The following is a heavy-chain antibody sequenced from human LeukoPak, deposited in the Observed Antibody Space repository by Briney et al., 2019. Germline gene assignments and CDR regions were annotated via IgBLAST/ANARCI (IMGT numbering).Heavy chain of an antibody. CDR3: ASLSRYDYVWGSPSL. Sequence: PGGSLRLSCAASGFTFSSYGMHWVRQAPGKGLGWVAFIRYDGSNKYYADSVKGRFTISRDNSKNTLYLQMNSLRAEDTAGYYCASLSRYDYVWGSPSLWGQGTLVTVSS. J-gene: IGHJ4*02. D-gene: IGHD3-16*01. V-gene: IGHV3-30*02. CDR1: GFTFSSYG. CDR2: IRYDGSNK.